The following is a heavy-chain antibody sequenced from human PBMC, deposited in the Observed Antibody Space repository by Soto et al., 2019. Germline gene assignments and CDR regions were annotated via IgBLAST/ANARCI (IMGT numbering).Heavy chain of an antibody. CDR2: INTYNGNR. J-gene: IGHJ5*02. CDR3: ARDRLRGYDSSGFYS. Sequence: QVQLVQSGAELKKPVASVKVSCEACGYRFRSYGINWIRQAPGQGLEWMGWINTYNGNRNYAQKFEDRVTMTTATSTNTFYMELRSLRSDDTAVYYCARDRLRGYDSSGFYSWGQGTLVTVSS. V-gene: IGHV1-18*01. CDR1: GYRFRSYG. D-gene: IGHD3-22*01.